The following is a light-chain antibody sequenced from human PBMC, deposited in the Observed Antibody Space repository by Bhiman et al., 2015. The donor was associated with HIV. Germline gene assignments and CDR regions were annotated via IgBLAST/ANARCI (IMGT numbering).Light chain of an antibody. V-gene: IGLV1-51*01. CDR1: NSNIGNDY. Sequence: QSVLTQPPSVSAAPGQKVTVSCSGSNSNIGNDYVSWYQQLPGTAPRLLIYDNDKRPSGVSYRFSGSKSGNTASLTISGLQSEDEADYYCQSYDGSLSGSYVFGTGTKVTVL. J-gene: IGLJ1*01. CDR3: QSYDGSLSGSYV. CDR2: DND.